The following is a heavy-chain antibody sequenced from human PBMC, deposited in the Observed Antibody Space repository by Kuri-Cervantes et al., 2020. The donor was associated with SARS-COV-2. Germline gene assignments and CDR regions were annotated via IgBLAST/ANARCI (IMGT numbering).Heavy chain of an antibody. J-gene: IGHJ4*02. CDR1: GFTFSSYA. V-gene: IGHV3-23*03. CDR3: AKDQDYYDSSGQFDY. Sequence: GSLRLSCAASGFTFSSYAMSWVRQAPGKGLEWVSVIYSGGSSTYYADSVKGRFTISRGSSKNTLYLQMNSLRAEDTAVYYCAKDQDYYDSSGQFDYWGQGTLVTVSS. CDR2: IYSGGSST. D-gene: IGHD3-22*01.